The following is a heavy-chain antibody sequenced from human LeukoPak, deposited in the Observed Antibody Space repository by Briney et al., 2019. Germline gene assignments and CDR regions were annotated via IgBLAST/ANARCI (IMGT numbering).Heavy chain of an antibody. J-gene: IGHJ5*02. D-gene: IGHD2-15*01. Sequence: SSETLSLTCTVSGGSISSGSYYWSWIRQPAGKGLEWIGRIYTSGSTNYNPSLKSRVTISVDTSKNQFSLKLSSVTAADTAVYYRAREDPGYLRDWFDPWGQGTLVTVSS. CDR3: AREDPGYLRDWFDP. V-gene: IGHV4-61*02. CDR2: IYTSGST. CDR1: GGSISSGSYY.